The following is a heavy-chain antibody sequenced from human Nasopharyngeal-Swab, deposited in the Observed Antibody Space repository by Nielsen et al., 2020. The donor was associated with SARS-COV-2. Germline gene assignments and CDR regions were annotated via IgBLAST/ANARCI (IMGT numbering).Heavy chain of an antibody. J-gene: IGHJ4*02. V-gene: IGHV1-58*01. CDR2: NVVGSGNT. D-gene: IGHD3-22*01. Sequence: WVGDAPGELLEWIGWNVVGSGNTNYSRKFQERVTINRDTSTSTAYMELSSLRSEDTAVYYCAASLPYDSSGYYSWGQGTLVTVSS. CDR3: AASLPYDSSGYYS.